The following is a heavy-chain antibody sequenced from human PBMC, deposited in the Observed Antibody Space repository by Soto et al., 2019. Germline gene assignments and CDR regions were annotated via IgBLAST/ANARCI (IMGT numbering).Heavy chain of an antibody. J-gene: IGHJ4*02. CDR3: AAYYDFWSGYYAFDY. D-gene: IGHD3-3*01. V-gene: IGHV3-23*01. Sequence: GGSLRLSCAVSGFTFSSYAMSWVRQAPGKGLEWVSAISGSGGSTYYADSVKGRFTISRDNSKNTLYLQMNSLRAEDTAVYYCAAYYDFWSGYYAFDYWGQGTLVTVSS. CDR1: GFTFSSYA. CDR2: ISGSGGST.